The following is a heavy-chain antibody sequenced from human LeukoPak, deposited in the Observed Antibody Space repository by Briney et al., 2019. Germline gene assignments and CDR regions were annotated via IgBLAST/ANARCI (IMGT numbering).Heavy chain of an antibody. CDR2: IYPGDSDT. CDR3: ARSGYSYGSGAFDI. CDR1: GSSFTSYW. D-gene: IGHD5-18*01. J-gene: IGHJ3*02. Sequence: KLGESLKISCQGSGSSFTSYWIGWVRQLPGKGLERMGIIYPGDSDTRYSPSFQGQVTISADKSISTAYLQWSSLKASDTAMYYCARSGYSYGSGAFDIWGQGTMVTVSS. V-gene: IGHV5-51*01.